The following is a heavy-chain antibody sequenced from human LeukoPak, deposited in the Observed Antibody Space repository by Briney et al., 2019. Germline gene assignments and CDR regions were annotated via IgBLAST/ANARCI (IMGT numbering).Heavy chain of an antibody. CDR2: IKQDGSEK. J-gene: IGHJ5*02. Sequence: GGSLRLSCAVSRFTFSSYWMSWVRQPPGKGLEWVANIKQDGSEKYYVDSVKGRFTISRDNAKKSLYLQMNSLRAEDTAVYYCARRRTTMVRGVPSNWFDPWGQGTLVTVSS. D-gene: IGHD3-10*01. CDR1: RFTFSSYW. CDR3: ARRRTTMVRGVPSNWFDP. V-gene: IGHV3-7*01.